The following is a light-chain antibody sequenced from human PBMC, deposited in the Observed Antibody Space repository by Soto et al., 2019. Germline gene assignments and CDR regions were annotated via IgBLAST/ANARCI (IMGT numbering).Light chain of an antibody. CDR2: AAS. CDR3: QQYYSYPPT. V-gene: IGKV1-39*01. CDR1: QSISNH. Sequence: DIVITPSPSSLSGSVEDRVILTCRASQSISNHLNWYQQKPGKAPKVLIFAASSLQSGVPSRFSGSGSGTDFTLTISCLQSEDFATYYCQQYYSYPPTFGQGTKVDIK. J-gene: IGKJ1*01.